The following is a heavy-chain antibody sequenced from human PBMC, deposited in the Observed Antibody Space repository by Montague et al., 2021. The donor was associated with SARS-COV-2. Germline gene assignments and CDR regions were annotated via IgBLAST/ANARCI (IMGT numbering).Heavy chain of an antibody. D-gene: IGHD3-16*01. V-gene: IGHV4-39*01. CDR2: IYYSGST. CDR3: ARTGDGLSRQSDHWFDP. Sequence: SETLSLTCTVSGGSISSSSYYWGWIRQPPGKGLEWIGNIYYSGSTYYNTSLKSRVTISVDTSKNKFSLKLRSVTAADTAVYYCARTGDGLSRQSDHWFDPWGQGTLVTVSS. CDR1: GGSISSSSYY. J-gene: IGHJ5*02.